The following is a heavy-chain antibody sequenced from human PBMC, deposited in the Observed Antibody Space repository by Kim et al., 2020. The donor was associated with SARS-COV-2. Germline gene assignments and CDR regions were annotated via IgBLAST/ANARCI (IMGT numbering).Heavy chain of an antibody. CDR2: ISYDGSNK. J-gene: IGHJ3*02. D-gene: IGHD5-12*01. CDR1: GFTFSSYA. Sequence: GGSLRLSCAASGFTFSSYAMHWVRQAPGKGLEWVAVISYDGSNKYYADSVKGRFTISRDNSKNTLYLQMNSLRAEDTAVYYCARDGGYSGYEDSKRDDAFDIWGQGTMVTVSS. V-gene: IGHV3-30*04. CDR3: ARDGGYSGYEDSKRDDAFDI.